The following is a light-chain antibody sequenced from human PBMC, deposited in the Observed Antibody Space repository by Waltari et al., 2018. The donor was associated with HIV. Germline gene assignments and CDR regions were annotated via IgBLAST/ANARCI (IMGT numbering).Light chain of an antibody. CDR1: QGISSY. CDR3: QQLNSYPLT. CDR2: GAS. V-gene: IGKV1-9*01. J-gene: IGKJ4*01. Sequence: DIQLTQSPSFLSASVGDRVTITCRASQGISSYLAWYQQKPGKAPKLLIYGASTLQSGVPSSVSGSGSGTEFTLTISSLQPEDFATYYCQQLNSYPLTFGGGTKVEIK.